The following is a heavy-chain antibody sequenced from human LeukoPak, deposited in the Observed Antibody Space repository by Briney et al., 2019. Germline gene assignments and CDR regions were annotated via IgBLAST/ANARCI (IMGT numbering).Heavy chain of an antibody. D-gene: IGHD6-13*01. V-gene: IGHV3-74*01. CDR3: TRDREQQPTYDY. J-gene: IGHJ4*02. CDR2: INSDGSSI. CDR1: GFTFSSYW. Sequence: PGGSLRLSCAASGFTFSSYWMHWVRQAPGKGLVWVSRINSDGSSISYADSVKGRFTISRDNAKDTLYLRMNSLRAEDTAVYYCTRDREQQPTYDYWGQGTLVTVSS.